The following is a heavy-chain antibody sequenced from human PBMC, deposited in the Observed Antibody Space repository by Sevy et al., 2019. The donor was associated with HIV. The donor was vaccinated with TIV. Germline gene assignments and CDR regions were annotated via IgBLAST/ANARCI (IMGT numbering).Heavy chain of an antibody. CDR3: AYTEYYYDSSGYYPLDY. J-gene: IGHJ4*02. Sequence: ASETLSLTCTVSGGSISSGSYYWSWIRQPAGKGLEWFGRIYTSGSTNYNPSLKSRVTMSVDTSNNQFSLKLSSVTAADTAVYYCAYTEYYYDSSGYYPLDYWGQGTLVTVSS. CDR2: IYTSGST. V-gene: IGHV4-61*02. D-gene: IGHD3-22*01. CDR1: GGSISSGSYY.